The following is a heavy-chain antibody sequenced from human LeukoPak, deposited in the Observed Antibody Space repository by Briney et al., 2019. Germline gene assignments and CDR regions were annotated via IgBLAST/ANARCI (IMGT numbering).Heavy chain of an antibody. CDR1: GFTFSDSA. D-gene: IGHD6-19*01. Sequence: GGSPRLSCAASGFTFSDSAIHWVRQASGKGLEWVGRIRSKADSYATTYGASVKGRFTISRDDSQNTAYLHMNSLKTEDTAVYYCTREYSSGWPFDYWGQGTLVTVSS. J-gene: IGHJ4*02. CDR2: IRSKADSYAT. V-gene: IGHV3-73*01. CDR3: TREYSSGWPFDY.